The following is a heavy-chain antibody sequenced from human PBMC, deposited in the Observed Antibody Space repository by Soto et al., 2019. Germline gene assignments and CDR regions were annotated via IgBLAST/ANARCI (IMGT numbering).Heavy chain of an antibody. J-gene: IGHJ5*02. CDR2: IYYSGTS. V-gene: IGHV4-39*01. CDR1: GGSISTSAYY. CDR3: ARTLAGTDNWFDP. Sequence: PSETLSLTCTVSGGSISTSAYYWGWIRQPPGKGLEWIGTIYYSGTSYHNPSLKSRVTISVDTSKNQFSLKLSSVTAADTAVYYCARTLAGTDNWFDPWGQGTLVTVSS. D-gene: IGHD6-19*01.